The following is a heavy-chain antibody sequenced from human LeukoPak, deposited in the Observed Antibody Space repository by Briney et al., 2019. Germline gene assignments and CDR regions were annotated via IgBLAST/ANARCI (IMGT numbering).Heavy chain of an antibody. J-gene: IGHJ4*02. CDR3: ARDGYYGSGSYYSDY. CDR2: IYYSGST. V-gene: IGHV4-39*07. D-gene: IGHD3-10*01. Sequence: SETLSLTCTVSGGSISSSSYYWGWIRQPPGKGLEWIGSIYYSGSTYYNPSLKSRVTISVDTSKNQFSLKLSSVTAADTAVYYCARDGYYGSGSYYSDYWGQGTLVTVSS. CDR1: GGSISSSSYY.